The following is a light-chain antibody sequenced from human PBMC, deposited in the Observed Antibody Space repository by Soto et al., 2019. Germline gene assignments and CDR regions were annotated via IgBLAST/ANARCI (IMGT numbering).Light chain of an antibody. CDR2: EGS. CDR3: CSYAGTRTPFI. V-gene: IGLV2-23*01. CDR1: SSDVGNYDL. Sequence: QSVLTQPASVSGSPGQSTTISCTGTSSDVGNYDLVSWYQQHPGKAPKLMIYEGSKRPSGVSNRFSGSKSGNTASLTISGFHAEDEADYYCCSYAGTRTPFIFVTGTKV. J-gene: IGLJ1*01.